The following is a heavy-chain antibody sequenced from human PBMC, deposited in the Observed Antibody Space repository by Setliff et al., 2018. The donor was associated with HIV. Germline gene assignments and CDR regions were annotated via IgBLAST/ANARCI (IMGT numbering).Heavy chain of an antibody. Sequence: GGSLRLSCAAFGFTFSDYYMSWIRQAPGKGLEGVSYISSSSSYTNYADSVKGRFTISRDNAKNSLYLQMNSLRAEDTAVYYCARSRAAGFDYWGQGTLVTVSS. CDR2: ISSSSSYT. CDR1: GFTFSDYY. J-gene: IGHJ4*02. V-gene: IGHV3-11*06. D-gene: IGHD6-13*01. CDR3: ARSRAAGFDY.